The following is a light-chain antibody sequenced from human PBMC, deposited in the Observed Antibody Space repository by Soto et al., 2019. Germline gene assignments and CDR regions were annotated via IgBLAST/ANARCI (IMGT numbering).Light chain of an antibody. CDR3: QQYGTSPQ. V-gene: IGKV3-20*01. J-gene: IGKJ3*01. CDR1: QSISNSY. Sequence: EIVLTQSPGTLSLSPGERATLSCRASQSISNSYLAWYQQKPGQAPRLLIYGASSRATGIPDRISGSGSGTDFTLTISKLEPEDFAVYYCQQYGTSPQFGPGTKLDVK. CDR2: GAS.